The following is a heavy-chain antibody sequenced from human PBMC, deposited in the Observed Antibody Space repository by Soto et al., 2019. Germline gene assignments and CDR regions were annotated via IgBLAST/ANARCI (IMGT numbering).Heavy chain of an antibody. J-gene: IGHJ6*02. V-gene: IGHV4-39*01. CDR2: IYYSGST. CDR3: ARARGYDILTGYHNNDYYYYGMDV. D-gene: IGHD3-9*01. CDR1: GGSISSSSYY. Sequence: PSETLSLTCTVPGGSISSSSYYWGWIRQPPGKGLEWIGSIYYSGSTYYNPSLKSRVTISVDTSKNQFSLKLSSVTAADTAVYYCARARGYDILTGYHNNDYYYYGMDVWGQGTTVTVSS.